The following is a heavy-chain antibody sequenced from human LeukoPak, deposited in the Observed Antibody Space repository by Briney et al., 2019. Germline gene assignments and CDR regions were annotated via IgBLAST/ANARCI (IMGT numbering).Heavy chain of an antibody. V-gene: IGHV3-33*01. CDR1: GFTFSSYG. CDR2: IWYDGSNK. J-gene: IGHJ5*02. Sequence: PGGSLRLSCAASGFTFSSYGMHWVRQAPGKGLEWVAVIWYDGSNKYYADSVKGRFTISRDNSKNTLYLQMNSLRAEDTAVYYCARGALSSSWYLLWLDPWGQGTLVTVSS. D-gene: IGHD6-13*01. CDR3: ARGALSSSWYLLWLDP.